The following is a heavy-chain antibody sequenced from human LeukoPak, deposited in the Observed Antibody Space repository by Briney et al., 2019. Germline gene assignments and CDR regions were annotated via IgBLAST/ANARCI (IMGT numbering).Heavy chain of an antibody. CDR1: GFTFSCYW. CDR2: ISSDGRIT. J-gene: IGHJ6*02. CDR3: ARGPGYHMDV. Sequence: GGSLRLSCAASGFTFSCYWMHCVREAPEEGLVYVSVISSDGRITRYADSVKGRFTISRDNAKNTLYLQMNRLRAADTAVYYCARGPGYHMDVWGQGTTVTVSS. D-gene: IGHD6-25*01. V-gene: IGHV3-74*01.